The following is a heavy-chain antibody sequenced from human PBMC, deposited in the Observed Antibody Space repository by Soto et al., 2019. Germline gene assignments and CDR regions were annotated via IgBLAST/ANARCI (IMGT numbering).Heavy chain of an antibody. CDR2: TIPLSSTS. Sequence: QEQLVQSGPEVKKPGSSVTVSCKASAGTFNNYAICWVRQAPGQGLEWMGGTIPLSSTSSYAQRFQGRVTITADKSTSTVYMEMSNLKSEDTALYYCARAAGRPYYFYGMDVWGQGTMVTVSS. D-gene: IGHD3-10*01. CDR1: AGTFNNYA. V-gene: IGHV1-69*06. J-gene: IGHJ6*02. CDR3: ARAAGRPYYFYGMDV.